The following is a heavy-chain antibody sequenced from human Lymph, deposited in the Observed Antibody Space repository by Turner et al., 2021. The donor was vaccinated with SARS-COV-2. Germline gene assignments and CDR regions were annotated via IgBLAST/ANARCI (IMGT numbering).Heavy chain of an antibody. CDR1: GGSISSSTHY. J-gene: IGHJ4*02. Sequence: QLQLQESGPGLVKPSETLSLTCTVSGGSISSSTHYWGWIRQPPGRGLAWIGHNYYSGSNYYNPSLKSRVTISVDTSKNQFSLKLSSVTAADTAVYYCARLVRRAEYYFDYWGQGTLVTVSS. CDR3: ARLVRRAEYYFDY. CDR2: NYYSGSN. D-gene: IGHD3-10*01. V-gene: IGHV4-39*01.